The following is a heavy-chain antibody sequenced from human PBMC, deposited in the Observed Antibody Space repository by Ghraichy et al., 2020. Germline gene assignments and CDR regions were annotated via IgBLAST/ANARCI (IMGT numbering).Heavy chain of an antibody. Sequence: GGSLRLSCAASGFTFSSYSMNWVRQAPGKGLEWVSYISSSSSTIYYADSVKGRFTISRDNAKNSLYLQMNSLRDEDTAVYYCARDHRGLRFLELDTGYYYSYYGMDVWGQGTTVTVSS. J-gene: IGHJ6*02. CDR2: ISSSSSTI. V-gene: IGHV3-48*02. CDR3: ARDHRGLRFLELDTGYYYSYYGMDV. CDR1: GFTFSSYS. D-gene: IGHD3-3*01.